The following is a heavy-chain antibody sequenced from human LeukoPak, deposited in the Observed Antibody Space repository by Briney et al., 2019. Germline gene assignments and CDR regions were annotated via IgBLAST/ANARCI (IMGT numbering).Heavy chain of an antibody. CDR3: ACFYDSSGYYIGY. CDR1: GGSISSYY. J-gene: IGHJ4*02. V-gene: IGHV4-59*01. CDR2: IYYSGST. D-gene: IGHD3-22*01. Sequence: ETLSLTCTVSGGSISSYYWSWIRQPPGKGLEWIGYIYYSGSTNYNPSLKSRVTISVDTSKNQFSLKLSSVTAADTAVYYCACFYDSSGYYIGYWGQGTLVTVSS.